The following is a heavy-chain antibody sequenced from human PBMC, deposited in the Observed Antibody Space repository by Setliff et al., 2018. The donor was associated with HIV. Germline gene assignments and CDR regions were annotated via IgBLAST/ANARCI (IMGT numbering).Heavy chain of an antibody. V-gene: IGHV4-39*07. CDR2: IYYSGTP. Sequence: SETLSLTCTVSGDSMSNSGYYWSWLRQSPGKGLDWIGSIYYSGTPYYSPSLNSRVTISLDMSKTQFFLRLISMTAADTAVYYCARLNDWRHTFDIWGQGITVTV. D-gene: IGHD3-9*01. J-gene: IGHJ3*02. CDR3: ARLNDWRHTFDI. CDR1: GDSMSNSGYY.